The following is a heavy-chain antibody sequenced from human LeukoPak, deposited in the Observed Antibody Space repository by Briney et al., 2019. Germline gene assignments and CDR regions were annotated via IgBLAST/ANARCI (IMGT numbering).Heavy chain of an antibody. CDR2: ISSSGST. J-gene: IGHJ3*02. V-gene: IGHV4-61*02. D-gene: IGHD3-22*01. CDR1: GDSISSGDCY. CDR3: ARGPYSYDSSGAFDI. Sequence: SETLSLTCTVSGDSISSGDCYWSWIRQPAGKGLEWIGRISSSGSTNYNPSLKSRVTISVDTSKNQFSLKLSSVTAADTAVYFCARGPYSYDSSGAFDIWGQGTMVTVSS.